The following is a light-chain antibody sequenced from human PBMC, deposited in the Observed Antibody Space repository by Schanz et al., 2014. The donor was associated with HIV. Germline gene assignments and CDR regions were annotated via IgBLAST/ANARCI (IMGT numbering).Light chain of an antibody. CDR2: GAS. Sequence: SPVTLSLSPGERATLSCRASQSVSSSYLAWYQQKPGQAPRLLIYGASTRATGVPSRFSGSGSGTEFTLTISSLQSEDFAVYYCQQYGASVVTFGQGTQL. V-gene: IGKV3-20*01. CDR3: QQYGASVVT. J-gene: IGKJ5*01. CDR1: QSVSSSY.